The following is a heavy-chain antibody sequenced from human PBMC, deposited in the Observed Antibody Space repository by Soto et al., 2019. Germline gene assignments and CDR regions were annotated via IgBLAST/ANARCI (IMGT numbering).Heavy chain of an antibody. CDR2: IYHSGTT. CDR1: GGSISSTNW. Sequence: PSETLSLTCAVSGGSISSTNWLTWVRQSPGRGLEWIGEIYHSGTTNYSPSLKSRVNIAVDMSTNHLSLTLISVTAADTAVYYCAFPATADFDYWGKGILVTVSS. CDR3: AFPATADFDY. D-gene: IGHD6-13*01. V-gene: IGHV4-4*02. J-gene: IGHJ4*02.